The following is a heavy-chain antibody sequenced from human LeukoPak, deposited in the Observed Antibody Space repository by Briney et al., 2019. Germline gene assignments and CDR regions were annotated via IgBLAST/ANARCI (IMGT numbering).Heavy chain of an antibody. CDR3: AMGVVAATATFDY. CDR2: IKQDGSEK. CDR1: GFTFSSYW. Sequence: GGSLRLSCAASGFTFSSYWMSWVRQAPGKGLEWVANIKQDGSEKYYVDSVKGRFTISRDNAKNSLYLQMNSLRAEDTAVYYCAMGVVAATATFDYWGQGTLVTVS. D-gene: IGHD2-15*01. V-gene: IGHV3-7*01. J-gene: IGHJ4*02.